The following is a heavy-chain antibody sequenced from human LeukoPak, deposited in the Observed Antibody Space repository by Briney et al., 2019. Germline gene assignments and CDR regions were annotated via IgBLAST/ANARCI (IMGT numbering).Heavy chain of an antibody. CDR2: ISAYNGNT. J-gene: IGHJ4*02. Sequence: ASVKVSCKASGYTFTSYGISWVRQAPGQGLEWMGWISAYNGNTNYAQKLQGRVTMTTDRSTSTAYMELRSLRSDDTAVYYCARDHDYYGSGSYYNYWGQGTLVTVSS. CDR1: GYTFTSYG. D-gene: IGHD3-10*01. V-gene: IGHV1-18*01. CDR3: ARDHDYYGSGSYYNY.